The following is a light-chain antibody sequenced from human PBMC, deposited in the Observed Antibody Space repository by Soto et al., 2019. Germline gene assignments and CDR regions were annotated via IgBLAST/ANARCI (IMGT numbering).Light chain of an antibody. Sequence: ILMTQSPATLSVSPGERATLSCRASQSVSNNLAWYQQKPGQAPRLLIYDASTMATGIPARFSGSGSGTAFTTTISGLQSEDFAVYYCQHYNNWPPWTFGQGTKVEIK. V-gene: IGKV3-15*01. CDR2: DAS. CDR1: QSVSNN. J-gene: IGKJ1*01. CDR3: QHYNNWPPWT.